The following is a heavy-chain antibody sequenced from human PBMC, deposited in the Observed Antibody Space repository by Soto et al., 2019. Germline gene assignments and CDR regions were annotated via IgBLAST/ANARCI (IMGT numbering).Heavy chain of an antibody. V-gene: IGHV3-23*01. D-gene: IGHD1-26*01. CDR2: ISGSGGST. Sequence: RLSCAASGFTFSSYAMSWVRQAPGKGLEWVSAISGSGGSTYYADSVKGRFTISRDNSKNTLYLQMNSLRAEDTAVYYCAKDRYSGSYYLGNWFDPWGQGTLVTVSS. CDR1: GFTFSSYA. J-gene: IGHJ5*02. CDR3: AKDRYSGSYYLGNWFDP.